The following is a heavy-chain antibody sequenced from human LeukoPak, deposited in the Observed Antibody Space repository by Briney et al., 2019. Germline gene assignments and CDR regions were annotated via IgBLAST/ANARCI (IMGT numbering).Heavy chain of an antibody. CDR2: THHSGST. Sequence: PSETLSPTCTVSGGSISSYYWSWIRQPPGKGLEWIGYTHHSGSTIYNPSLRSRVTISVDTSNNYVSLKLTSVTAADTAVYYCATQAGGYTYGSLDYWGQGTLVTVSS. J-gene: IGHJ4*02. D-gene: IGHD5-18*01. V-gene: IGHV4-59*08. CDR1: GGSISSYY. CDR3: ATQAGGYTYGSLDY.